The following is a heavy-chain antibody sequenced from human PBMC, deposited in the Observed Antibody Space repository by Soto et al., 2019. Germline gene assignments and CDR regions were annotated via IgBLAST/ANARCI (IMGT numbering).Heavy chain of an antibody. CDR3: AGGNSGYDLLALDY. V-gene: IGHV3-33*01. D-gene: IGHD5-12*01. J-gene: IGHJ4*02. Sequence: GGSLRLSCAASGFTFSSYGMHWVRQAPGKGLEWVAVIWYDGSNKYYADSVKGRFTISRDNSKNTLYLQMNSLRAEDTAVYYCAGGNSGYDLLALDYWGQGTLVTVSS. CDR2: IWYDGSNK. CDR1: GFTFSSYG.